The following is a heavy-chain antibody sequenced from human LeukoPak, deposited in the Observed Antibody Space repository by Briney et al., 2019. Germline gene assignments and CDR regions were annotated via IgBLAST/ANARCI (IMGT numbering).Heavy chain of an antibody. CDR1: GFTVSSNY. J-gene: IGHJ4*02. V-gene: IGHV3-53*01. CDR3: AREMAAGTSDY. Sequence: HPGRSLRLSCAASGFTVSSNYMSLVRQAPGKGLEWVSVIYSGGSTYYADSVKGRFTISRDNSKNTLYLQMNSLRAEDTAVYYCAREMAAGTSDYWGQGTLVTVSS. D-gene: IGHD6-13*01. CDR2: IYSGGST.